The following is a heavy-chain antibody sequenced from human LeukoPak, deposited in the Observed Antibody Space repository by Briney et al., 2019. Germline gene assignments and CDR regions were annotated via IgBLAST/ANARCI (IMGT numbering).Heavy chain of an antibody. Sequence: GGSLRLSCAASGFTFSNAWMSWVRQAPGKGLEWVGRIKSKTDGGTTDYAAPVKGRFTISRDDSKNTLYLQMNSLKTEDTAVYYCTTAYDSSGYYLVDYWGQGTLVTVSS. J-gene: IGHJ4*02. V-gene: IGHV3-15*01. D-gene: IGHD3-22*01. CDR2: IKSKTDGGTT. CDR1: GFTFSNAW. CDR3: TTAYDSSGYYLVDY.